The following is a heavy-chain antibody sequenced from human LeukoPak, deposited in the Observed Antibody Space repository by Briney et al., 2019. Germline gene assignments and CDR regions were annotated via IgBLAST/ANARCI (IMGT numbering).Heavy chain of an antibody. D-gene: IGHD6-13*01. Sequence: ASVKVSCKASGGTFSSYAISWVPQAPGQGLEWMGGIIPIFGTANSAQTFQGRVTITTDESTSTAYMELSSLRSEDTAVYYCARGRQQLVAYFDYWGQGTLVTVSS. CDR1: GGTFSSYA. J-gene: IGHJ4*02. V-gene: IGHV1-69*05. CDR3: ARGRQQLVAYFDY. CDR2: IIPIFGTA.